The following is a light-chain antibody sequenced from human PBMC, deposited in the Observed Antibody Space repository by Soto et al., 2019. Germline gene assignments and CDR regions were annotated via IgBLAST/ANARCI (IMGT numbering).Light chain of an antibody. J-gene: IGLJ2*01. V-gene: IGLV2-14*01. CDR3: SSYTGSNTLI. Sequence: QSVLTQPASVSGSPGQSITISCTGTRSDVGGYDYVSWYQQYPGKAPKLMIYEVSNRPSGVSNRFSGSKSGNTASLIISGLQAEDEADYYCSSYTGSNTLIFGGGTKVTVL. CDR2: EVS. CDR1: RSDVGGYDY.